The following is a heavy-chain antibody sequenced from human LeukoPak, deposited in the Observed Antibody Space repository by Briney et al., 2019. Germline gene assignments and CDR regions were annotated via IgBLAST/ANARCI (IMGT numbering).Heavy chain of an antibody. Sequence: SSPTLVKPTQTLTLTCTFSGFSLSTSAVGVGWIRQPPGKALEWLALIYWDDDKRYSPSLKSRLTITKDTSKNQVVLTMTNMDPVDTATYYCAHSLPIVATGTYPFDYWGQGTLVTVSS. V-gene: IGHV2-5*02. J-gene: IGHJ4*02. CDR1: GFSLSTSAVG. CDR2: IYWDDDK. D-gene: IGHD6-13*01. CDR3: AHSLPIVATGTYPFDY.